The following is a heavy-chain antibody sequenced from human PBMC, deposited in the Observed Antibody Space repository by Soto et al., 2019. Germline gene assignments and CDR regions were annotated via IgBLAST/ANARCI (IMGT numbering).Heavy chain of an antibody. V-gene: IGHV1-69*01. CDR3: ARAAIHGSSWYFWFDP. Sequence: QVQLVQSGSEVKMPGSSVKVSCKTSGGTFSRHAINWVRQAPGQGLEWMGGIITMFGTTNYAQKFKGRVTISAEESTSTAYMELSSLRSEDAAVYYCARAAIHGSSWYFWFDPWGQGTLVTVSS. D-gene: IGHD6-13*01. J-gene: IGHJ5*02. CDR2: IITMFGTT. CDR1: GGTFSRHA.